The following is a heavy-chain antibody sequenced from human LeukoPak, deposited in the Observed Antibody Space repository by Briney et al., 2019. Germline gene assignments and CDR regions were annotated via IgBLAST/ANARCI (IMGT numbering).Heavy chain of an antibody. D-gene: IGHD1-14*01. CDR1: GFTFGSYG. Sequence: GGSLRLSCAASGFTFGSYGMHWVRQAPGKGLEWVAVIWHDGSNKYYADSVKGRFTISRDNSKNTLYLQMNSLRAEDTAVCYCAGGLTMYGMDVWGQGTTVTVSS. V-gene: IGHV3-33*01. CDR3: AGGLTMYGMDV. CDR2: IWHDGSNK. J-gene: IGHJ6*02.